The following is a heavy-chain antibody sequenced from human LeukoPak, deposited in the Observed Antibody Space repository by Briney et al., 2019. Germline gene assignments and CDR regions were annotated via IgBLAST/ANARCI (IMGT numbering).Heavy chain of an antibody. CDR3: ANYYCGGDCRAY. CDR2: MSPDGNGK. J-gene: IGHJ4*02. CDR1: EFTFTNYW. D-gene: IGHD2-21*02. V-gene: IGHV3-7*03. Sequence: GGSLRLSCAITEFTFTNYWKNWVRQASGKGLEWVANMSPDGNGKKYVDSVKGRFTISTDNAKKTLYLQMNSLRAEDTAVYYCANYYCGGDCRAYWGQGTLVTVSS.